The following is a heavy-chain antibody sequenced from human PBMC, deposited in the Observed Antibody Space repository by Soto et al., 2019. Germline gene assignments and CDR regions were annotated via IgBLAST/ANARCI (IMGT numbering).Heavy chain of an antibody. J-gene: IGHJ4*02. V-gene: IGHV4-39*01. D-gene: IGHD3-3*01. CDR1: GGSISSSSYY. Sequence: QLQLQESGPGLVKPSETLSLTCTVSGGSISSSSYYWGWIRQPPGKGLEWIGSIYYSGSTYYNPSLKSRVTISVDTSKNQFSLKLSSVTAADTAVYYCARHGSGIRFLEWSAHYWGQGTLVTVSS. CDR2: IYYSGST. CDR3: ARHGSGIRFLEWSAHY.